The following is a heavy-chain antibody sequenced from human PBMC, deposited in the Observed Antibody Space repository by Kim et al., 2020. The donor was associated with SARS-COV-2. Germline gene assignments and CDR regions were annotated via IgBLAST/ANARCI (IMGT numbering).Heavy chain of an antibody. J-gene: IGHJ4*02. D-gene: IGHD6-13*01. CDR2: ISSNGGST. CDR3: VSGRSIAAAGTIY. Sequence: GGSLRLSCSASGFTFSSYAMHWVRQAPGKGLEYVSAISSNGGSTYYADSVKGRFTISRDNSKNTLYLQMSSLRAEDTAVYYCVSGRSIAAAGTIYWGQGTLVTVSS. CDR1: GFTFSSYA. V-gene: IGHV3-64D*09.